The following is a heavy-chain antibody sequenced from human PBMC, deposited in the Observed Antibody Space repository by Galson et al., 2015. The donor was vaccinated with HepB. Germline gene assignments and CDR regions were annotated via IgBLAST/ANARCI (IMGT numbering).Heavy chain of an antibody. CDR1: GFTFSSYA. Sequence: SLRLSCAASGFTFSSYAMHWVRQAPGKGLEWVAVISYDGSSKYYADSVKGRFTISRDNSKNTLYLQMNSLRAEDTAVYYCARRALRGVGSPAGNYFDYWGQGTLVTVSS. CDR2: ISYDGSSK. V-gene: IGHV3-30*04. CDR3: ARRALRGVGSPAGNYFDY. D-gene: IGHD3-10*01. J-gene: IGHJ4*02.